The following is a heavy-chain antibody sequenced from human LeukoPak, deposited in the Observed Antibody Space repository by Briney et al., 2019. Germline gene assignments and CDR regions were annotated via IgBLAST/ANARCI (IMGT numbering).Heavy chain of an antibody. V-gene: IGHV1-69*13. J-gene: IGHJ6*04. D-gene: IGHD6-13*01. CDR3: AREGGSSTRAYYYYGMDV. CDR1: GGTFSSYA. CDR2: IIPIFGTA. Sequence: SVKVSCKAPGGTFSSYAISWVRQAPGQGLEWMGGIIPIFGTANYAQKFQGRVTITADESTSTAYMELSSLRSEDTAVYYCAREGGSSTRAYYYYGMDVWGKGTTVTVSS.